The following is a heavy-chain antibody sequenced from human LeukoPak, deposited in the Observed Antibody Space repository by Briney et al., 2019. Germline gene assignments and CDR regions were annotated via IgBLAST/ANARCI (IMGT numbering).Heavy chain of an antibody. CDR2: IIPILGIA. J-gene: IGHJ4*02. CDR1: GGTFSSYA. V-gene: IGHV1-69*04. D-gene: IGHD5-18*01. Sequence: EASVKVSCKASGGTFSSYAISWVRQAPEQGLEWMGRIIPILGIANYAQKFQGRVTITADKSTSTAYMELSSLRSEDTAVYYCARGDRGYSYWGQGTLVTVSS. CDR3: ARGDRGYSY.